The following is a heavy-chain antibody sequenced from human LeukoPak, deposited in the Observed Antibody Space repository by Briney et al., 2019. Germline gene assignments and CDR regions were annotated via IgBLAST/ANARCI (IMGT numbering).Heavy chain of an antibody. J-gene: IGHJ4*02. V-gene: IGHV3-53*01. D-gene: IGHD3-22*01. Sequence: GGSLRLSCAVSGFTVSTNLMTWVRQAPGKGLEWVSAINDVDTPYYADTVRGRFTISRDSANNTLYLQMKRLRAEDTAVYYCARDMVHSSGAFDSWGQGTLVTV. CDR3: ARDMVHSSGAFDS. CDR1: GFTVSTNL. CDR2: INDVDTP.